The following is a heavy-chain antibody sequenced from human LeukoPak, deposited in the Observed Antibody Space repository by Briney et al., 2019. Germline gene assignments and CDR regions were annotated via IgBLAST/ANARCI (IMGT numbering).Heavy chain of an antibody. CDR2: ISYDGSNK. CDR1: AFTFSSYG. Sequence: QSGGSLRLSCAASAFTFSSYGMHWVRQAPGKGLEWVAVISYDGSNKYYADSVKGRFTISRDNSKNTLYLQMNSLRAEDTAVYYCAKDFYDYGDFDAFDIWGQGTMVTVSS. D-gene: IGHD4-17*01. CDR3: AKDFYDYGDFDAFDI. V-gene: IGHV3-30*18. J-gene: IGHJ3*02.